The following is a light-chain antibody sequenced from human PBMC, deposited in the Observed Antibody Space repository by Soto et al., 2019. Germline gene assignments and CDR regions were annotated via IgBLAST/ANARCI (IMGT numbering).Light chain of an antibody. CDR3: CSYAGSSTYV. J-gene: IGLJ1*01. CDR2: EDN. V-gene: IGLV2-23*01. CDR1: SSDVGSHNL. Sequence: QSVLTQPASVSGSPGQSITISCTGTSSDVGSHNLVSWYQQYPGKAPKLMIYEDNKRPSGVSNRFSGSKSGNTASLTISGLQAEDEADYYCCSYAGSSTYVFGTGTKLTVL.